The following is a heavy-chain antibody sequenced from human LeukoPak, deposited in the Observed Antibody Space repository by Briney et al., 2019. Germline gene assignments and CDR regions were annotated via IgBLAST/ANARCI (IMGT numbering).Heavy chain of an antibody. J-gene: IGHJ4*02. CDR3: GRDPPALEDFDY. V-gene: IGHV3-48*04. Sequence: GGSLRLSCAASGFTFSSYNMNWVRQAPGKGLEWVSYISGRGNTIKYADSVKGRFTISRDNGKNSLYLHMSSLRAEDTAVYYCGRDPPALEDFDYWGQGTLVTVSS. CDR1: GFTFSSYN. CDR2: ISGRGNTI.